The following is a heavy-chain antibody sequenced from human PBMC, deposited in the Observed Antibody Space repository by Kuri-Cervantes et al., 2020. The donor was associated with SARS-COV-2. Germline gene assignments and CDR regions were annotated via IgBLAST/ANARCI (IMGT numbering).Heavy chain of an antibody. V-gene: IGHV3-23*01. D-gene: IGHD2-2*01. CDR2: ISGSGGST. J-gene: IGHJ6*03. CDR3: AKPPHCSSTSCYGGYYMDV. CDR1: GFTFSSYA. Sequence: GGSLRLSCAASGFTFSSYAMHWVRQAPGKGLEWVSAISGSGGSTYYADSVKGRFTISRDNPKNTLYLQMNSLRAEDTAVYYCAKPPHCSSTSCYGGYYMDVWGKGTTVTVSS.